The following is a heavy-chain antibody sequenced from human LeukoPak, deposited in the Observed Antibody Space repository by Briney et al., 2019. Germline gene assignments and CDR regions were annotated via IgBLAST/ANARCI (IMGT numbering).Heavy chain of an antibody. Sequence: GGSLRLSCAASGFTFSSYAMHWVRQAPGKGLEWVAVISYDGSNKYYADSVKGRFTISRGNSKNTLYLQMNSLRAEDTAVYYCARDGGVSSSWADYWGQGTLVTVSS. J-gene: IGHJ4*02. D-gene: IGHD6-13*01. CDR2: ISYDGSNK. CDR3: ARDGGVSSSWADY. V-gene: IGHV3-30*04. CDR1: GFTFSSYA.